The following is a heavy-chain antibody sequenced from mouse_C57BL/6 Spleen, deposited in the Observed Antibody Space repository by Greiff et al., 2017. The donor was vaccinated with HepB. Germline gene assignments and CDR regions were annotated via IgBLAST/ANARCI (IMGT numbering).Heavy chain of an antibody. CDR1: GYTFTDYN. J-gene: IGHJ3*01. CDR3: AKGYYGSPRFAY. D-gene: IGHD1-1*01. Sequence: EVKLMESGPELVKPGASVKMSCKASGYTFTDYNMHWVKQSHGKSLEWIGYINPNNGGTSYNQKFKGKATLTVNKSSSTAYMELRSLTSEDSAVYYCAKGYYGSPRFAYWGQGTLVTVSA. V-gene: IGHV1-22*01. CDR2: INPNNGGT.